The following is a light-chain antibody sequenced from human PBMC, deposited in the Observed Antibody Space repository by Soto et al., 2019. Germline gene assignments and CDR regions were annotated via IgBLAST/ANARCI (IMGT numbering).Light chain of an antibody. Sequence: EIVMTQSPATLSVSPGERATLSCRASQSVSSNLAWYQQKPGQAPRLLIYDASTRATGIPARFSGSGSGTEFTLTITSLQSEAFAVYYCQQYNNWPRTFCQGTKVEIK. CDR3: QQYNNWPRT. V-gene: IGKV3-15*01. CDR1: QSVSSN. CDR2: DAS. J-gene: IGKJ1*01.